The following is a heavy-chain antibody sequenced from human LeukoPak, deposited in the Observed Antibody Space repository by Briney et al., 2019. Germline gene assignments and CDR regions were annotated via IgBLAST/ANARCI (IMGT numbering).Heavy chain of an antibody. Sequence: PLGTLRLSSAASGFTFSSYGTHWVRQAPGEGLEWVAYIGYDGRKKYYTDSVKGRFTIPRANSKNTVHLQMNSLRAADTALYFCARDLGGIYYIAYWGEGTLVTVSS. CDR3: ARDLGGIYYIAY. CDR1: GFTFSSYG. J-gene: IGHJ4*02. CDR2: IGYDGRKK. D-gene: IGHD2-15*01. V-gene: IGHV3-30*02.